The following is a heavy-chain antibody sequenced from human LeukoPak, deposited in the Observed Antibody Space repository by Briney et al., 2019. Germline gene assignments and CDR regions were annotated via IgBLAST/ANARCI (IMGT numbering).Heavy chain of an antibody. D-gene: IGHD2-2*01. CDR3: TRGAGTSWFDY. Sequence: GASVKVSCKPSGYTFTVNYLHWVRQAPGQGLEWVGWMNPNSGGTGYAQKFQGRVTMTRDTSISTAYMELSSLTSDDTAVYYCTRGAGTSWFDYWGQGSLVTASS. V-gene: IGHV1-2*02. CDR2: MNPNSGGT. J-gene: IGHJ4*02. CDR1: GYTFTVNY.